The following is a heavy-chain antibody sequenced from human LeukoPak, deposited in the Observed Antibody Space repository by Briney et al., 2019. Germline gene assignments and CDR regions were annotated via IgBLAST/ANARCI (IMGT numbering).Heavy chain of an antibody. CDR3: ARVFGIAVAGTGGFDY. CDR1: GGSISSSSYY. J-gene: IGHJ4*02. Sequence: PSETLSLTCTVSGGSISSSSYYWGWIRQPPGKGLEWIANINYRGIIHYHPSLKSRVTISLDPSKNQFSLKLSSVTAADTAVYYCARVFGIAVAGTGGFDYWGQGTLVTVSS. CDR2: INYRGII. V-gene: IGHV4-39*01. D-gene: IGHD6-19*01.